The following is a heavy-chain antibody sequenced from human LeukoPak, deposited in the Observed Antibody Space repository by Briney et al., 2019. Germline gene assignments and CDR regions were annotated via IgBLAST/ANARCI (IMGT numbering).Heavy chain of an antibody. CDR3: ARHRYSGSYYFWFDP. J-gene: IGHJ5*02. D-gene: IGHD1-26*01. CDR1: GGSFSGYY. CDR2: INHSGST. Sequence: PSETLSLTCAVYGGSFSGYYWSWIRQPPGKGLEWIGEINHSGSTNYNPSLKSRVTISVDTSKNQFSLKLSSVTAADTAVYYCARHRYSGSYYFWFDPWGQGTLVTVSS. V-gene: IGHV4-34*01.